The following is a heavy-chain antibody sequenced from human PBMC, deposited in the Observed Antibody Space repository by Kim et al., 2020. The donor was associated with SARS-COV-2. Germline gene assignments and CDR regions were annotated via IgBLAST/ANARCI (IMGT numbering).Heavy chain of an antibody. Sequence: GESLKISCKGSGYSFTSYWIGWVRQMPGKGLEWMGIIYPGDSDTRYSPSFQGQVTISADKSISTAYLQWSSLKASDTAMYYCARLARGRGYSPYGMDVWGQGTTVTVSS. J-gene: IGHJ6*02. V-gene: IGHV5-51*01. D-gene: IGHD5-18*01. CDR2: IYPGDSDT. CDR1: GYSFTSYW. CDR3: ARLARGRGYSPYGMDV.